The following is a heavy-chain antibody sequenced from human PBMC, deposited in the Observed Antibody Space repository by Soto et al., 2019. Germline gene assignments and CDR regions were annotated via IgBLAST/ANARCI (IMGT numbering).Heavy chain of an antibody. CDR2: ISGSGGST. J-gene: IGHJ3*02. V-gene: IGHV3-23*01. D-gene: IGHD6-13*01. CDR1: GFTFSSYA. CDR3: AADIAAAGTRYAFDI. Sequence: GGSLRLSCAASGFTFSSYAMSWVRQAPGKGLEWVSAISGSGGSTYYADSVKGRFTISRDNSKNTLYLQMNSLRAEDTAVYYCAADIAAAGTRYAFDIWGQGTMVTVSS.